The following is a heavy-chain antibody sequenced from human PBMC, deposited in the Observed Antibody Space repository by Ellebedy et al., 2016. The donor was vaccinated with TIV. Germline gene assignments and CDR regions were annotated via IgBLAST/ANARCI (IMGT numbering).Heavy chain of an antibody. CDR1: GFTFTNYW. D-gene: IGHD2-8*01. Sequence: ESLKISCAASGFTFTNYWMSWVRQPPGKGLEWIGDINHSASTTYNPSLKSRVTIFVDTSKNQFSLKLSSVTAADTAVYYCARALYEGGAFDIWGQGTMVTVSS. CDR3: ARALYEGGAFDI. CDR2: INHSAST. J-gene: IGHJ3*02. V-gene: IGHV4-34*01.